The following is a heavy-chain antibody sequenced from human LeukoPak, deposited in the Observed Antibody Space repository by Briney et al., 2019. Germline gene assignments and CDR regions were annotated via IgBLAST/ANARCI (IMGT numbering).Heavy chain of an antibody. CDR2: INTDGSSA. D-gene: IGHD1-26*01. V-gene: IGHV3-74*01. Sequence: GGSLRLSCAASGFIFSSHCMHWVRQAPGKGLIWISRINTDGSSATYADPVKGRFTVSRDNAKNTLDLQMNSLRAEDTAVYFCARSGGSNQPYDYWGQGILVTVSS. CDR3: ARSGGSNQPYDY. J-gene: IGHJ4*02. CDR1: GFIFSSHC.